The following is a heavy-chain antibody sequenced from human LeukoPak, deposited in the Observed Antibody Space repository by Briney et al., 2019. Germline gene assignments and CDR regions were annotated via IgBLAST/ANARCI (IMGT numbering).Heavy chain of an antibody. J-gene: IGHJ6*03. CDR2: ISAYNGNT. V-gene: IGHV1-18*01. Sequence: ASVKVSCKASGYTFTSYGISWVRQAPGQGLEWMRWISAYNGNTNYAQKLQGGVTMTTDTSTSTAYMELRSLRSDDTAVYYCARVPPIVVVPAADYYMDVWGKGTTVTVSS. CDR3: ARVPPIVVVPAADYYMDV. CDR1: GYTFTSYG. D-gene: IGHD2-2*01.